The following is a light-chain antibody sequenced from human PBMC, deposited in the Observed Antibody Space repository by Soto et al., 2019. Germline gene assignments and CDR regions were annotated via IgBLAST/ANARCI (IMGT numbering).Light chain of an antibody. V-gene: IGLV3-1*01. CDR3: QAWDTSTAVV. J-gene: IGLJ2*01. CDR2: QDN. CDR1: ELGHRY. Sequence: SYELTQPPSVSVSPGQTATITCSGDELGHRYTHWYQQKPGQSPALVIYQDNKRPSGIPERFTGSNSGNTATLTISGTQAMDEADYYCQAWDTSTAVVFGGGTQLTVL.